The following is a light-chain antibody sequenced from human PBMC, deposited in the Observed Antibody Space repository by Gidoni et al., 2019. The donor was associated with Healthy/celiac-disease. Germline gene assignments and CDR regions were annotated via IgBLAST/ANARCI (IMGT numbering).Light chain of an antibody. V-gene: IGKV1-27*01. CDR3: QKYNSAPLIFT. J-gene: IGKJ3*01. CDR2: AAS. Sequence: DIQITQSPSSLSASVGDRVTITCRASQGISNYLAWYQQKPGKVPKLLIYAASTLQSGVHSRFSGSGSGTDFTLTISSLQPEGVATYYCQKYNSAPLIFTFGPGTKVDIK. CDR1: QGISNY.